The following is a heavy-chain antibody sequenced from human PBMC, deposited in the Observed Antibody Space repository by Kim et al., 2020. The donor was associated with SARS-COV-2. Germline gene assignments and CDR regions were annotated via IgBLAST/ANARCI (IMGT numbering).Heavy chain of an antibody. CDR1: GYTLTELS. J-gene: IGHJ6*02. CDR2: FDPEDGET. CDR3: ATSPAVAGTYYYYYGMDV. D-gene: IGHD6-19*01. Sequence: ASVKVSCKVSGYTLTELSMHWVRQAPGKGLEWMGGFDPEDGETIYAQKFQGRVTMTEDTSTDTAYMELSSLRSEDTAVYYCATSPAVAGTYYYYYGMDVWGQGTMVTVSS. V-gene: IGHV1-24*01.